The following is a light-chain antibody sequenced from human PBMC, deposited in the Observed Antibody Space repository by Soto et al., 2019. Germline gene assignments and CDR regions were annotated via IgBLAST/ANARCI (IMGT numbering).Light chain of an antibody. V-gene: IGKV1-5*01. CDR1: QSISSW. CDR3: QQYKAYPYP. CDR2: DAS. J-gene: IGKJ2*01. Sequence: DIQMTQSPSTLSASVGVRVTITCRASQSISSWLAWYHQKPGKAPKLLIYDASRLQSGVPSRFSGSGSRTEFTLIISSLQPDDFATYYCQQYKAYPYPFGQGTKVDFK.